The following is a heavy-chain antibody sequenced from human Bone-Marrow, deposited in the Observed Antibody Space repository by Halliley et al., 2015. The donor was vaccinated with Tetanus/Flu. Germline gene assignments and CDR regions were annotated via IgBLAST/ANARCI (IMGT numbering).Heavy chain of an antibody. J-gene: IGHJ4*02. V-gene: IGHV4-28*03. Sequence: KGVEWFGYIFYSGSPYFTPSLGGRVPMSVDGSNQRFSLRLSSVTAADTAVYYCARGGDWGVFDSWGQGVLVTVSS. CDR2: IFYSGSP. CDR3: ARGGDWGVFDS. D-gene: IGHD7-27*01.